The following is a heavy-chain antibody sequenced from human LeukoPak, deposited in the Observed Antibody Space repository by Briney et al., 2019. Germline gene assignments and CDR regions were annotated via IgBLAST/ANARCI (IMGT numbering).Heavy chain of an antibody. D-gene: IGHD6-19*01. J-gene: IGHJ3*02. CDR2: ISGSGRST. V-gene: IGHV3-23*01. CDR3: AKVPYSNGFNGDAFDI. Sequence: GGSLRLSCAASGFTFSSYAMSWVRQAPGKGLEWVSAISGSGRSTYYADSVKGRFTIYRDNSKNTLYLEMNSLTVEDTAVYYCAKVPYSNGFNGDAFDIWGQGTMVTVSS. CDR1: GFTFSSYA.